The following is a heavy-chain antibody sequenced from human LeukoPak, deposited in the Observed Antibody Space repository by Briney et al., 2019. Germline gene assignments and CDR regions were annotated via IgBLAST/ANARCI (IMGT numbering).Heavy chain of an antibody. CDR1: GFTFSSYS. V-gene: IGHV3-48*01. CDR3: ARGRIAAAGPYYFDY. Sequence: GGSLRLSCAASGFTFSSYSMNWVRQAPGKGLEWVSYISSSSSTIYYADSVKGRFTISRDNAKNSLYLQMNSLSAEDTAVYYCARGRIAAAGPYYFDYWGQGTLVTVSS. CDR2: ISSSSSTI. J-gene: IGHJ4*02. D-gene: IGHD6-13*01.